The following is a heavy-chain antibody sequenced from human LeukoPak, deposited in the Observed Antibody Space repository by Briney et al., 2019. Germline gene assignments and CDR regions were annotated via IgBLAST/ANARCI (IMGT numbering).Heavy chain of an antibody. CDR3: ARCGYSYGYYYYYYMDV. V-gene: IGHV1-8*01. J-gene: IGHJ6*03. D-gene: IGHD5-18*01. CDR1: GYTFTSYD. Sequence: ASVKVSCKASGYTFTSYDINWVRQATGQGLEWMGWMNPNSGNTGYAQKFQGRVTMTTDTSTSTAYMELRSLGSDDTAVYYCARCGYSYGYYYYYYMDVWGKGTTVTVSS. CDR2: MNPNSGNT.